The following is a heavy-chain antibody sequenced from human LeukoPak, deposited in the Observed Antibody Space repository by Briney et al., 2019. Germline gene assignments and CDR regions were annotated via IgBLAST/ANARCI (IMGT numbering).Heavy chain of an antibody. V-gene: IGHV1-46*01. CDR1: GYTFTSYY. Sequence: ASVKVSCKASGYTFTSYYMHWVRQAPGQGLEWMGIINPSGGSTSYAQKFQGRVTMTRDMSTSTVYMELSSLRSEDTAIYYCARKGRIPKVRGDDALDIWGQGTMVAVSS. CDR3: ARKGRIPKVRGDDALDI. CDR2: INPSGGST. D-gene: IGHD3-10*01. J-gene: IGHJ3*02.